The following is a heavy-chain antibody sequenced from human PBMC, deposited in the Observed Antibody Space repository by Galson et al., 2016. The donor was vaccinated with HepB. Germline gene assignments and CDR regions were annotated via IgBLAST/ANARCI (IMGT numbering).Heavy chain of an antibody. CDR1: GFTVSSNY. CDR2: IYGGGST. V-gene: IGHV3-53*01. J-gene: IGHJ3*02. CDR3: ARDHGYSYGLGAFDI. Sequence: SLRLSCAASGFTVSSNYMSWVRQAPGKGLEWVSVIYGGGSTYYADSVKGRFTISRDNSKNTLYLQMNSLRAEDTAMYYCARDHGYSYGLGAFDIWGQGTMVTVSS. D-gene: IGHD5-18*01.